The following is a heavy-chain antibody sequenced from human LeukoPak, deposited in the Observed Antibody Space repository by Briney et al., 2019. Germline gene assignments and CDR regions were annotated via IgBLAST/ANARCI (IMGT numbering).Heavy chain of an antibody. CDR2: IYYSGST. V-gene: IGHV4-59*01. CDR3: ARASHLYDILTGCVFDY. CDR1: GGSISSYY. J-gene: IGHJ4*02. D-gene: IGHD3-9*01. Sequence: SETLSLTCTVSGGSISSYYWSWIRQPPGQGLEWIGYIYYSGSTNYNPSLKSRVTISVDTSKNQFSLKLSSVTAADTAVYYCARASHLYDILTGCVFDYWGQGTLVTVSS.